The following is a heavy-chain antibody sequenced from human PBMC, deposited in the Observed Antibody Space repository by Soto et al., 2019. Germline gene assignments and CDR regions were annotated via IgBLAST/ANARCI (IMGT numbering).Heavy chain of an antibody. CDR2: ISAYNGNT. Sequence: QVQLVQSGAEVKKPGASVKVSCKASGYSFTSYGISWVRQAPGQGLEWMGWISAYNGNTNYAQKLQGRVTMTTDTSTSTVYMEVRSVRSEDTAVYYCARDNGFGESDVWGQGTTVTVSS. CDR3: ARDNGFGESDV. V-gene: IGHV1-18*01. J-gene: IGHJ6*02. CDR1: GYSFTSYG. D-gene: IGHD3-10*01.